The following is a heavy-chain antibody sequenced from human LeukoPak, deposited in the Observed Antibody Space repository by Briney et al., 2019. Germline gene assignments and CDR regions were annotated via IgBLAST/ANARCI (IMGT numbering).Heavy chain of an antibody. CDR3: ASLNWNDRDY. Sequence: SETLSLTCTVSGGSISSYYWSWIRQPPGEGLEWIGYIYYSGSTNYNPSLKSRVTISVDTSKNQFSLKLSSVTAADTAVYYCASLNWNDRDYWGQGTLVTVSS. CDR1: GGSISSYY. J-gene: IGHJ4*02. D-gene: IGHD1-1*01. CDR2: IYYSGST. V-gene: IGHV4-59*01.